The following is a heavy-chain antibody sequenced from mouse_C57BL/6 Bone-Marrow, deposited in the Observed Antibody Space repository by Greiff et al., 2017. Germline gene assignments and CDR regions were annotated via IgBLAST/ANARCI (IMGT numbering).Heavy chain of an antibody. D-gene: IGHD2-5*01. CDR2: ISDGGSYT. CDR1: GFTFSSYA. Sequence: EVKLVESGGGLVKPGGSLKLSCAASGFTFSSYAMSWVRQTPEKRLEWVATISDGGSYTYYPDNVKGRFTISRDNAKNNLYLQMSHLKSEDTAMYYCARKGSNSAWFAYWGQETLVTVSA. CDR3: ARKGSNSAWFAY. V-gene: IGHV5-4*03. J-gene: IGHJ3*01.